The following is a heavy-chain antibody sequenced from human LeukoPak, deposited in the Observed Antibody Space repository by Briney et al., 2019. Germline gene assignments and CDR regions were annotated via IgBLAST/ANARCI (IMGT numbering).Heavy chain of an antibody. CDR3: ARIYDSSGYSFDY. V-gene: IGHV3-21*01. CDR2: ISSSSSYI. D-gene: IGHD3-22*01. Sequence: GGSLRLSCAASGFTFSSYSMNWVRQAPGKRLEWVSSISSSSSYIYYADSVKGRFTISRDNAKNSLYLQMNSLRAEDTAVYYCARIYDSSGYSFDYWGQGTLVTVSS. CDR1: GFTFSSYS. J-gene: IGHJ4*02.